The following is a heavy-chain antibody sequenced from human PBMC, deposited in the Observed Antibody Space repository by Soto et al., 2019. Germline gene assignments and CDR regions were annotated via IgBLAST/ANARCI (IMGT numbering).Heavy chain of an antibody. CDR2: IRDSGDT. CDR3: VRQGFGALHGLVDV. D-gene: IGHD3-10*01. J-gene: IGHJ6*02. V-gene: IGHV4-59*08. CDR1: GGSISSHN. Sequence: QVQLQESGPGLVKPSETLSLICSDSGGSISSHNWGWIRLPPGKGLEWIGSIRDSGDTSYNPSLNSRVTMSLDTSKKEFYLKLTSVTAADTAVYYCVRQGFGALHGLVDVWGQGTTVTVSS.